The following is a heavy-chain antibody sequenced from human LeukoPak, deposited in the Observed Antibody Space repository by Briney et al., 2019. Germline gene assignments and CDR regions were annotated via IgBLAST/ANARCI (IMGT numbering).Heavy chain of an antibody. CDR1: GFTVSSNY. CDR2: IYSGGST. Sequence: GGSLRLSCAASGFTVSSNYMSWVRQAPGRGLEWVSVIYSGGSTYYADSVKGRFTISRDNSKNTLYLQMNSLRAEDTAVYYCARDSYYYYYMDVWGKGTTVTVSS. CDR3: ARDSYYYYYMDV. J-gene: IGHJ6*03. V-gene: IGHV3-53*01.